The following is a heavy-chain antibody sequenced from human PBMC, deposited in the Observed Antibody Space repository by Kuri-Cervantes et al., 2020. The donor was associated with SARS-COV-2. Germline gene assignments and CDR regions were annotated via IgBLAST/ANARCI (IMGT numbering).Heavy chain of an antibody. Sequence: SLKISCAASGFTFDDYAMHWVRQAPGKGLEWVSGISWNSGSIGYADSVKGRFTISRDNAKNSLYLQMNSLRAEDMALYYCAKGGTSSSSLYFQHGGQGTLVTVSS. CDR1: GFTFDDYA. J-gene: IGHJ1*01. CDR3: AKGGTSSSSLYFQH. CDR2: ISWNSGSI. V-gene: IGHV3-9*03. D-gene: IGHD6-6*01.